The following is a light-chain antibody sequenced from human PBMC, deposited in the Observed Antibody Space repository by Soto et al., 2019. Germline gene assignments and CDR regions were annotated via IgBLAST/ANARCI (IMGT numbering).Light chain of an antibody. J-gene: IGKJ4*02. CDR1: QAINSW. CDR2: AAS. Sequence: DIQMTQSPSSLSASVGDRVTIPCRASQAINSWLAWYQQKPEKAPKSLIYAASTLESGVPSRFSGSGSGTEFTLTISSLQPEDIATYYCQQYDSDPLTFGGGTKVEIK. V-gene: IGKV1D-16*01. CDR3: QQYDSDPLT.